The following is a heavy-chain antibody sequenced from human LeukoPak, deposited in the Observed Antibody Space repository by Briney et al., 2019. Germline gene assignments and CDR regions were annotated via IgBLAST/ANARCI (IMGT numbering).Heavy chain of an antibody. CDR2: IYPGDSDT. D-gene: IGHD2-2*01. CDR1: GYCFANYW. J-gene: IGHJ5*02. Sequence: GESLKISCKGSGYCFANYWIGWVRQMPGEGLERMGIIYPGDSDTRYSPSFQGQVTISADKSISTAYLQWSSLKASDTAMYYCARGGYCTSTSCYVAYNWFDPCGQGTLVTVSS. V-gene: IGHV5-51*01. CDR3: ARGGYCTSTSCYVAYNWFDP.